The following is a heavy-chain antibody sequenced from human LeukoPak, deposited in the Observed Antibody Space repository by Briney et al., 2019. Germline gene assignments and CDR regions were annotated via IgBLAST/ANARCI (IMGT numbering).Heavy chain of an antibody. CDR2: IRSKGYGGTT. J-gene: IGHJ4*02. CDR3: TRVRSGNDFDY. D-gene: IGHD3-10*01. Sequence: TGGSLRLSCSASGFTFGDHAMSWVRQAPGKGLEWVGFIRSKGYGGTTEYAASVEGRFSLSRDDSKSFVYLQTSSLKTEDTAVYYCTRVRSGNDFDYWGQGTLVTVSS. CDR1: GFTFGDHA. V-gene: IGHV3-49*04.